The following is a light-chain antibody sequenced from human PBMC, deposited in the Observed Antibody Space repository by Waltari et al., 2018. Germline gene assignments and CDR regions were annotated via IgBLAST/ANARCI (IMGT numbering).Light chain of an antibody. Sequence: TCRARLSMSSWWAWYQQNLRESTTLLVYKASSLESGVTSRFSGSGAGTEFTLTISSLQPDDFATYYCQQYNSDAWTFGQGTKVEIK. J-gene: IGKJ1*01. CDR3: QQYNSDAWT. V-gene: IGKV1-5*03. CDR1: LSMSSW. CDR2: KAS.